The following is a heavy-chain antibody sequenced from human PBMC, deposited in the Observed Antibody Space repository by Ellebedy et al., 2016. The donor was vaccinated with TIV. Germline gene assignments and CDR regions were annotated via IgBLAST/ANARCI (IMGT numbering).Heavy chain of an antibody. CDR3: ARDTPSNDYGDYEYNGMDV. J-gene: IGHJ6*02. CDR2: ISAYNGNT. D-gene: IGHD4-17*01. V-gene: IGHV1-18*01. CDR1: GYTFTNYG. Sequence: ASVKVSXXASGYTFTNYGISWVRQAPELGLEWMGWISAYNGNTDYAQKFQGRIMMTTDTSRKTAYMELASLRSDDTAVYYCARDTPSNDYGDYEYNGMDVWGQGTTVTVSS.